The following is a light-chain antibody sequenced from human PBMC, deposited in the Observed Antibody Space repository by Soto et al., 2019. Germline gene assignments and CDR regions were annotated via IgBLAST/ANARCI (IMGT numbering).Light chain of an antibody. Sequence: DIVLTQSPLSLPVTPGEAASLSCRSDQSLLHIDGKTYLHWYLQRPGQSPQPLIFMGSVRASGVPDRFSGSASGTLFTLKISRVEPDDVGVYYCVRGLRFPWTFGQGTKVEI. CDR3: VRGLRFPWT. V-gene: IGKV2-28*01. CDR2: MGS. CDR1: QSLLHIDGKTY. J-gene: IGKJ1*01.